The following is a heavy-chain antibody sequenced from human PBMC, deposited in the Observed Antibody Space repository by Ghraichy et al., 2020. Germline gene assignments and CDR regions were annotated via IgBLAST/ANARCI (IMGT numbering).Heavy chain of an antibody. CDR2: IWYDGSNK. CDR1: GFTFSSYG. J-gene: IGHJ6*02. CDR3: ARENYYGSGRYYYYGMDV. D-gene: IGHD3-10*01. V-gene: IGHV3-33*01. Sequence: GGSLRLSCAASGFTFSSYGMHWVRQAPGKGLEWVAVIWYDGSNKYYADSVKGRFTISRDNSKNTLYLQMNSLRAEDTAVYYCARENYYGSGRYYYYGMDVWGQGTTVTVSS.